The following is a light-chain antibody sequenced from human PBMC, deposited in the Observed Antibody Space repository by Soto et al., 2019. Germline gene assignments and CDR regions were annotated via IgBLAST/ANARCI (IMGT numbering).Light chain of an antibody. V-gene: IGKV1-33*01. Sequence: DIHRTHSRSSLSASVGDRVTITCQASQDISNHLNWYQQKPGKAPKLLIYDASNLETGVPSRFSGSGSGTDFTVTISSLQPEDFATYSCQQYYNLPITFGQGTRLEIK. CDR1: QDISNH. CDR2: DAS. J-gene: IGKJ5*01. CDR3: QQYYNLPIT.